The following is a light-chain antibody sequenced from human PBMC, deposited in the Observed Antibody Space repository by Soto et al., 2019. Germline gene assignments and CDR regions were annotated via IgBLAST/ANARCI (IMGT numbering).Light chain of an antibody. CDR1: ISDVGGYNY. CDR2: EVS. Sequence: QSALTQHASLSGSPGKSITISCPGTISDVGGYNYVSWYQQHPGKAPKLMIYEVSNRPSGVYNRFSGSKSGNTASLIICGLQAEDEADYDCSSYTSSSTLVFGDGTKVTVL. J-gene: IGLJ1*01. CDR3: SSYTSSSTLV. V-gene: IGLV2-14*01.